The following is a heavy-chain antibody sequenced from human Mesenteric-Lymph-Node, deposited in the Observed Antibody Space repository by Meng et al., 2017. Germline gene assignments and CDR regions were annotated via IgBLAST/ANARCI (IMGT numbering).Heavy chain of an antibody. V-gene: IGHV4-34*01. J-gene: IGHJ4*02. CDR1: GGSFSGYY. Sequence: SETLSLTCAVYGGSFSGYYWSWIRQPPGKGLEWIGEINHSGSTNYNPSLKSRVTISVDTSKNQFSLKLSSVTAADTAVYYCARTMIVVVRAVGPQFDYWGQGTLVTVSS. D-gene: IGHD3-22*01. CDR2: INHSGST. CDR3: ARTMIVVVRAVGPQFDY.